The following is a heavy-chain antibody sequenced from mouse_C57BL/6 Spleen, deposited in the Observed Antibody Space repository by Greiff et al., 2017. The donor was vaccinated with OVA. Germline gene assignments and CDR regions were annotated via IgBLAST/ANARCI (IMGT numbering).Heavy chain of an antibody. Sequence: QVQLQQPGAELVKPGASVKLSCKASGYTFTSFWMHWVKQRPGQGLVWIGMIHPNSGSTNYNEKFKSKATLTVDKSSSTAYMQLSSLTSEDSAVYYCARWGDYGRGSWFAYWGQGTLVTVAA. CDR1: GYTFTSFW. D-gene: IGHD1-1*01. V-gene: IGHV1-64*01. CDR3: ARWGDYGRGSWFAY. J-gene: IGHJ3*01. CDR2: IHPNSGST.